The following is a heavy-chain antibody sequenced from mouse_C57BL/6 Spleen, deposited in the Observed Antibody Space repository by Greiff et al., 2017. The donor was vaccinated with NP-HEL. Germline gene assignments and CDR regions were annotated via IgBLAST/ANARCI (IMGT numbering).Heavy chain of an antibody. CDR2: IYPGDGDT. V-gene: IGHV1-82*01. CDR1: GYAFSSSW. D-gene: IGHD2-10*01. J-gene: IGHJ2*01. Sequence: VQLQQSGPELVKPGASVKISCKASGYAFSSSWMNWVKQRPGKGLEWIGRIYPGDGDTNYNGKFKGKATLTADKSSSTAYMQLSSLTSEDSAVYFCARSYYGNGYFDYWGQGTTLTVSS. CDR3: ARSYYGNGYFDY.